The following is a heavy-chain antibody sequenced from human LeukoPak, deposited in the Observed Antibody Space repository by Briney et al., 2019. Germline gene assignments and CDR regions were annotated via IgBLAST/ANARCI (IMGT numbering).Heavy chain of an antibody. CDR2: IYPGDSDT. CDR1: GYSFTSYW. V-gene: IGHV5-51*01. D-gene: IGHD3-10*01. J-gene: IGHJ4*02. CDR3: ARQYSGSSYYFDY. Sequence: HGESLKISCKGSGYSFTSYWIGWVRQMPGKGLEWMGIIYPGDSDTRYSPSFQGQVTISADKSISTAYLQWSSLKALDTAMYYCARQYSGSSYYFDYWGQGTLVTVSS.